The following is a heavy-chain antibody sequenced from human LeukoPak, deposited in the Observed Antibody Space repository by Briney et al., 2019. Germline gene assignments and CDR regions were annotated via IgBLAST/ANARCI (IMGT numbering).Heavy chain of an antibody. V-gene: IGHV3-23*01. CDR2: ISGSGGST. J-gene: IGHJ4*02. CDR3: AKDGRMITFGGVIVPYYFDY. D-gene: IGHD3-16*02. CDR1: GFTFSRYD. Sequence: GGSLRLSCAASGFTFSRYDMHWVRQATGKGLEWVSAISGSGGSTYYADSVKGRFTISRDNSRNTLYLQMNSLRAEDTAVYYCAKDGRMITFGGVIVPYYFDYWGQGTLVTVSS.